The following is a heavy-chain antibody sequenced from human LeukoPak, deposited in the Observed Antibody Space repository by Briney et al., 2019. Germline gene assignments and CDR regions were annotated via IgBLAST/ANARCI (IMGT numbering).Heavy chain of an antibody. CDR3: TSRGFGTLTGHGLDY. V-gene: IGHV4-59*11. Sequence: PSETLSLTCTVSGGSITSHYWTWIRQPPGKGLEWIGYIHYSGGTYYNPSLKSRVTISVDPSKNQFSLKLSSVTAADTAVYYCTSRGFGTLTGHGLDYWGQGTLVTVSS. CDR2: IHYSGGT. J-gene: IGHJ4*02. D-gene: IGHD3-9*01. CDR1: GGSITSHY.